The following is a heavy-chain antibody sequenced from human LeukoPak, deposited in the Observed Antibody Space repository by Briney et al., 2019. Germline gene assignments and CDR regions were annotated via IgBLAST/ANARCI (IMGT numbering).Heavy chain of an antibody. Sequence: PGGSLRLSCAASGFTFSSYAMSWVRQAPGKGLEWFSDITSSGDSTYYADSVKGRFTISRDHPKNTLYLQMNSMRAEDTAIYYCVKEYFGFAFDYWGQGTVVTVSS. V-gene: IGHV3-23*01. CDR1: GFTFSSYA. CDR2: ITSSGDST. D-gene: IGHD3-9*01. J-gene: IGHJ4*02. CDR3: VKEYFGFAFDY.